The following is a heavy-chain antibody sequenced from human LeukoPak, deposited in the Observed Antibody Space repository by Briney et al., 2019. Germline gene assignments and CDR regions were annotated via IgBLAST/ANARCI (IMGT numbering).Heavy chain of an antibody. CDR1: GYTFTSYA. CDR2: INAGNGNT. V-gene: IGHV1-3*01. D-gene: IGHD2-2*02. Sequence: ASVKVSCKASGYTFTSYAMHWVRQAPGQRLEWMGWINAGNGNTKYSQKFQRRVTMTRDTSTSTVYMELSSLRSEDTAVYYCAKDQTDCSSTSCYNFHYGMDVWGQGTTVTVSS. J-gene: IGHJ6*02. CDR3: AKDQTDCSSTSCYNFHYGMDV.